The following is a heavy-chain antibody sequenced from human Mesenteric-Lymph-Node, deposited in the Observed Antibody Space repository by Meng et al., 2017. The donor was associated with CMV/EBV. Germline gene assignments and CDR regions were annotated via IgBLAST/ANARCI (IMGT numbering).Heavy chain of an antibody. D-gene: IGHD6-13*01. Sequence: YTLTNYAMTWVRQAHGEGLEWMGWINTNTGNPTYAQGFTGRFVFSLDTSVSTAYLQISSLKAEDTAVYYCARDEGDIIYSSSYYNYWGQGTLVTVSS. CDR1: YTLTNYA. CDR2: INTNTGNP. CDR3: ARDEGDIIYSSSYYNY. V-gene: IGHV7-4-1*02. J-gene: IGHJ4*02.